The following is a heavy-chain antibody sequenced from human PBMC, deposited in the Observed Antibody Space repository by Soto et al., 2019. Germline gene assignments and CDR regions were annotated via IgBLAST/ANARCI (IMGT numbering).Heavy chain of an antibody. D-gene: IGHD3-10*01. J-gene: IGHJ6*02. CDR1: GGSISSYY. CDR2: IDTSGTT. V-gene: IGHV4-4*07. Sequence: PSETLSLTCTVSGGSISSYYVSWIRPSAGKGLEWIGRIDTSGTTNYTPSLKSRVTMSVDASKNHFSLNLSSVTAADTAVYYCARGPRGYVYYHGMDVWGQGTTVTVSS. CDR3: ARGPRGYVYYHGMDV.